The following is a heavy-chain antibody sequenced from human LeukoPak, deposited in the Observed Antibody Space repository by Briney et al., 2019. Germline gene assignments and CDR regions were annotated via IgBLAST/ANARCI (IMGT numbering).Heavy chain of an antibody. CDR3: ARVVRAFWSGYYTSNYYYYMDV. CDR1: GFTLSSYW. V-gene: IGHV3-7*01. J-gene: IGHJ6*03. CDR2: IKQDGSEK. D-gene: IGHD3-3*01. Sequence: HPGGSLRLSCAASGFTLSSYWMSWVRQAPGKGLEGVANIKQDGSEKYYVDSVKGRFPISRDNAKNSLYLQMNSLRAEDTAVYYCARVVRAFWSGYYTSNYYYYMDVWGKGTTVTVSS.